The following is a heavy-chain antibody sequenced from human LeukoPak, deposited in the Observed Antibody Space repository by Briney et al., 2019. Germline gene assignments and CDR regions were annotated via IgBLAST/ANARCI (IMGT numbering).Heavy chain of an antibody. CDR2: INSGGSNT. D-gene: IGHD3-10*01. CDR1: GFTFSSYW. CDR3: ARADTLWFGEPPSIDY. Sequence: GGSLRLSCAASGFTFSSYWMHWVRQAPGKGLVWVSHINSGGSNTMNADSVKGRFTVSRDNARNTLYLQMNSLRAEDTAVYYCARADTLWFGEPPSIDYWGQGTLVTVSS. J-gene: IGHJ4*02. V-gene: IGHV3-74*03.